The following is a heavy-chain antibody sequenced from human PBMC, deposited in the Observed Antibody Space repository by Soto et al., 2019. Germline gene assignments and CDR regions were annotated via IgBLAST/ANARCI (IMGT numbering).Heavy chain of an antibody. CDR3: ARDHGWSPCSGGSCYSTYFDY. Sequence: QVQLVQSGAEVKKPGSSVKVSCKASGGTFSSYAISWVRQAPGQGLEWMGGIIPIFGTANYAQKFQGRVTITADESTSTAYMELSSLSSEDTAVYYCARDHGWSPCSGGSCYSTYFDYWGQGTLVTVSS. V-gene: IGHV1-69*01. D-gene: IGHD2-15*01. CDR1: GGTFSSYA. J-gene: IGHJ4*02. CDR2: IIPIFGTA.